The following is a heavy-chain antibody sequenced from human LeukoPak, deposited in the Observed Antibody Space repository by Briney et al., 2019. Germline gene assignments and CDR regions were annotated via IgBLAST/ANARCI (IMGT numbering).Heavy chain of an antibody. V-gene: IGHV4-61*01. CDR3: AGDGWFGDPGGNWFDP. Sequence: SETLSLTCTVSGGSISSGSYYWSWIRQPPGKGLEWIGYIYDSGTTNYNPSLKSRVTISVDTSKNQFSLKLTSVTAADTAVYYCAGDGWFGDPGGNWFDPWGQGTLVTVSS. CDR1: GGSISSGSYY. D-gene: IGHD3-10*01. CDR2: IYDSGTT. J-gene: IGHJ5*02.